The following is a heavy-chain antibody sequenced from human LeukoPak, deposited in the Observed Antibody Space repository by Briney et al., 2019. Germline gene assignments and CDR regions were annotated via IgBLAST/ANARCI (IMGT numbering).Heavy chain of an antibody. Sequence: PGGSLRLSCAASGFTFSSFAMHWVRQTPGKGLEWVSVIPYDGSNKYYADSVKGRFTISRDNSKNTLHLQMNSLRAEDTAVYYCSARSSSEDYWGQGTLVTVSS. CDR1: GFTFSSFA. CDR3: SARSSSEDY. V-gene: IGHV3-30-3*01. CDR2: IPYDGSNK. D-gene: IGHD6-6*01. J-gene: IGHJ4*02.